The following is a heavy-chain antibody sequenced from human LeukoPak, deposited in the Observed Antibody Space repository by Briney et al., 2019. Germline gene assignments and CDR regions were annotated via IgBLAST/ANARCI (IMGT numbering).Heavy chain of an antibody. J-gene: IGHJ4*02. CDR1: GGSIISGDYY. V-gene: IGHV4-30-4*01. CDR3: AVKRGSAYYWDY. D-gene: IGHD3-22*01. CDR2: IYHSGTT. Sequence: SETLSLTCTVSGGSIISGDYYWTWIRQPPGKGLEWIGYIYHSGTTYYNPSLKSRVTISLDTSKNQLSLRLNSVTAADTAVYYCAVKRGSAYYWDYWGQGTLGTVS.